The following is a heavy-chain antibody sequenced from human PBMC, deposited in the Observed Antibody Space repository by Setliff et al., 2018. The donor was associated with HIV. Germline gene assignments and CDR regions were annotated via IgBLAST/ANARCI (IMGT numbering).Heavy chain of an antibody. J-gene: IGHJ4*02. D-gene: IGHD3-3*01. Sequence: SETLSLTCTVSGGSISSGTYFWSWIRQPAGKGLEWIGHIHTSGNANYNPSLNSRVTISVDTSKNHFSLKLSSVTAADTAVYYCARNIDMHYDFWSAYDYWGQGALVTVSS. CDR1: GGSISSGTYF. V-gene: IGHV4-61*09. CDR3: ARNIDMHYDFWSAYDY. CDR2: IHTSGNA.